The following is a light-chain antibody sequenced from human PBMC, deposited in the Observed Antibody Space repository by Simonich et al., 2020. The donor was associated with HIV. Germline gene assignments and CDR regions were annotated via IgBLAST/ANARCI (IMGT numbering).Light chain of an antibody. CDR3: QQYNNYSPT. J-gene: IGKJ1*01. V-gene: IGKV1-5*03. CDR1: QGISSY. Sequence: DIQLTQSPSFLSASVGDRVTITCRAGQGISSYLAWYQQKPGKAPKLLIYKASSLESGVPSRFSGSGSGTEFTLTISSLQPDDHATYYCQQYNNYSPTFGQGTKVEIK. CDR2: KAS.